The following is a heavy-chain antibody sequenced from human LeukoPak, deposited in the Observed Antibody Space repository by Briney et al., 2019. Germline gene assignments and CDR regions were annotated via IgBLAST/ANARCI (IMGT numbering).Heavy chain of an antibody. Sequence: SGPALVNPTQTLTLTCTFSGFSLSTSGMCVSWIRQPPGKALEWLALIDWNDDKYYNTSLKTRLTISKDTSKNQVVLTMTNMDPVDTATYYCARLLYGDFTSYFDYWGQGTLVTVSS. J-gene: IGHJ4*02. D-gene: IGHD4-17*01. V-gene: IGHV2-70*01. CDR2: IDWNDDK. CDR1: GFSLSTSGMC. CDR3: ARLLYGDFTSYFDY.